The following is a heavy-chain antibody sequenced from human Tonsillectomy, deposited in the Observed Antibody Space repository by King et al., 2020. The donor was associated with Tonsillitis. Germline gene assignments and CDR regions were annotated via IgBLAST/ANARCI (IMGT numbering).Heavy chain of an antibody. CDR3: ARAVSVVRGFWFDY. V-gene: IGHV1-18*01. D-gene: IGHD3-10*01. J-gene: IGHJ4*02. CDR2: ITIYNGNT. Sequence: QLVQSGAEVKKPGASVKVSCKASGYTFSSYGISWVRQAPGQGLEWMGWITIYNGNTNYAQEFQGRVTMTTDTSTSTAYLDLRSLRSDDTAVYYCARAVSVVRGFWFDYWGQGTLVTVSS. CDR1: GYTFSSYG.